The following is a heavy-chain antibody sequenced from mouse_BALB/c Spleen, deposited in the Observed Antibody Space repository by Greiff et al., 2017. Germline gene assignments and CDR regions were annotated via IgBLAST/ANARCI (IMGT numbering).Heavy chain of an antibody. CDR1: GFTFSSYT. D-gene: IGHD1-1*01. J-gene: IGHJ3*01. CDR3: ARQSPQGSSLAWFAY. Sequence: EVQLVESGGGLVQPGGSLKLSCAASGFTFSSYTMSWVRQTPEKRLEWVAYISNGGGSTYYPDTVKGRFTISRDNAKNTLYLQMSSLKSEDTAMYYCARQSPQGSSLAWFAYWGQGTLVTVSA. CDR2: ISNGGGST. V-gene: IGHV5-12-2*01.